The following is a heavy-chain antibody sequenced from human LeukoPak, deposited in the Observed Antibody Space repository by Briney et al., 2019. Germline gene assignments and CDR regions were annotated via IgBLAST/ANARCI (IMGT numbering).Heavy chain of an antibody. J-gene: IGHJ4*02. V-gene: IGHV4-34*01. Sequence: PSETLSLTCAVYGGSFSGYYWSWIRQPPGKGLEWIGEITHSGSTNYNPSLKSRVTISVDTSKNPFSLKLSSVTAADTAVYYCASSYYDSSGYSPRPIESWGQGTLVTVSS. CDR1: GGSFSGYY. D-gene: IGHD3-22*01. CDR3: ASSYYDSSGYSPRPIES. CDR2: ITHSGST.